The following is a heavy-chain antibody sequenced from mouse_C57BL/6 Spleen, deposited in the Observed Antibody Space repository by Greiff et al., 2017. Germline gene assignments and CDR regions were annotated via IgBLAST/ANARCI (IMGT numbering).Heavy chain of an antibody. V-gene: IGHV1-77*01. CDR2: IGPGSGST. CDR3: ARSPITTVVAGYYAMDY. J-gene: IGHJ4*01. Sequence: QVQLQQSGAELVKPGASVKISCKASGYTFTDYYINWVKQRPGQGLEWIGKIGPGSGSTYYNEKFKGKATLTADKSSSTAFMQLSSLTSEDSAVYFCARSPITTVVAGYYAMDYWGQGTSVTVSS. CDR1: GYTFTDYY. D-gene: IGHD1-1*01.